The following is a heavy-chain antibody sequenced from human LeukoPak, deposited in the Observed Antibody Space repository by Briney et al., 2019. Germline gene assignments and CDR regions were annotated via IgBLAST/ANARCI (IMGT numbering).Heavy chain of an antibody. J-gene: IGHJ6*02. CDR3: AKVPYSDYGSGRPPFMDA. CDR1: GFTFATYA. V-gene: IGHV3-23*01. D-gene: IGHD3-10*01. Sequence: GGSLRLSCAASGFTFATYAMSGVRQAPGKGLEWVSTLSDSGGDTYYTDSVKGRFTISRDNSKNTLYLQMNSLGAEDTAVYYCAKVPYSDYGSGRPPFMDAWGQGTTVAISS. CDR2: LSDSGGDT.